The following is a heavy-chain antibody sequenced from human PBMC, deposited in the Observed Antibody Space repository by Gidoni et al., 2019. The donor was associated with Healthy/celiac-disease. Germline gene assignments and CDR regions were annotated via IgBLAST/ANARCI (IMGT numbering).Heavy chain of an antibody. CDR1: GFTFSSYS. CDR3: AREYLATVDYGMDV. V-gene: IGHV3-21*01. J-gene: IGHJ6*02. CDR2: ISSSSSYI. Sequence: EVQLVESGGGLVKPGGSLRLSCAASGFTFSSYSMNWVRQAPGKGLEWVSSISSSSSYIYYADSVKGRFTISRDNAKNSLYLQMNSLRAEDTAVYYCAREYLATVDYGMDVWGQGTTVTVSS. D-gene: IGHD1-26*01.